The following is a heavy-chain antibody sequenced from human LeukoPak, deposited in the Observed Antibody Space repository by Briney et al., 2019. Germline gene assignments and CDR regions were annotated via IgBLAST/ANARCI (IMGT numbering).Heavy chain of an antibody. J-gene: IGHJ4*02. V-gene: IGHV4-39*07. CDR3: ARSSGWWALDY. CDR2: IDSAGAT. Sequence: PSETLSLTCSVSGFSFDSYSCHWVRQPPGKGLEDLAAIDSAGATYFTPSLKSRLSISLDRSKSQCSLKLSSVTAADTAVYYCARSSGWWALDYWGQGTLVAVSS. CDR1: GFSFDSYS. D-gene: IGHD6-13*01.